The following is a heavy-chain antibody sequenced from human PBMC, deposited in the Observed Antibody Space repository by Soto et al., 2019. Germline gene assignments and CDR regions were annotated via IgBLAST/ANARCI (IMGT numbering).Heavy chain of an antibody. CDR3: ARVRDGYNYDY. CDR2: IYYSGST. D-gene: IGHD5-12*01. CDR1: VDSISSYY. Sequence: PWETLSLTCTFSVDSISSYYWSCIRQPPGKGLEWIGYIYYSGSTNYNPSLKSRVTISVDTSKNQFSLKLSSVTAADTAVYYCARVRDGYNYDYLGQGTLVSVS. J-gene: IGHJ4*02. V-gene: IGHV4-59*01.